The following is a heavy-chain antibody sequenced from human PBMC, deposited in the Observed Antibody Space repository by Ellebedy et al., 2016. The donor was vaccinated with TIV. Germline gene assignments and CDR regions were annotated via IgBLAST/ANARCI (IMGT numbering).Heavy chain of an antibody. D-gene: IGHD3-16*01. Sequence: AASVKVSCKASGYTFTSYGISWVRQAPGRGLEWMGWLSSYNGNTKYAQKFRGRVTMTTDTSTSTTYMELRGLRSDDTALYYCARIGGGVSGTSFDVWGQGTIVNVSS. CDR3: ARIGGGVSGTSFDV. J-gene: IGHJ3*01. V-gene: IGHV1-18*04. CDR1: GYTFTSYG. CDR2: LSSYNGNT.